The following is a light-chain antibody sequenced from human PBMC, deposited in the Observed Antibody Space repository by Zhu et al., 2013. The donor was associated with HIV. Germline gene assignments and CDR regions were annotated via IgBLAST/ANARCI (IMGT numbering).Light chain of an antibody. V-gene: IGLV1-40*01. CDR2: GKS. J-gene: IGLJ7*01. CDR1: NSNIGAAYD. Sequence: QSVLTQPPSVSGAPGQRVTISCTGSNSNIGAAYDVHWYQLLPGKGPKLLIYGKSNRPSGVPDRFSGSNSGTSATLGITGLQTGDEADYYCGTWDSSLSALVFGGG. CDR3: GTWDSSLSALV.